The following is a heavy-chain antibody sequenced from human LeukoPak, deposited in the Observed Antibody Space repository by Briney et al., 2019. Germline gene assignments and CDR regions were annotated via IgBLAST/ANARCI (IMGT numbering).Heavy chain of an antibody. V-gene: IGHV1-2*02. CDR2: INPNSGGT. CDR3: ARVLARYGNLDY. D-gene: IGHD1-14*01. J-gene: IGHJ4*02. Sequence: SVKVSCKASGYTFTDYYIHWVRQAPGQGLEWMGWINPNSGGTNYTQKFQGRVSMTRDTSISTAYLELNRLTSDDTAVYYCARVLARYGNLDYWGQGILVTVSP. CDR1: GYTFTDYY.